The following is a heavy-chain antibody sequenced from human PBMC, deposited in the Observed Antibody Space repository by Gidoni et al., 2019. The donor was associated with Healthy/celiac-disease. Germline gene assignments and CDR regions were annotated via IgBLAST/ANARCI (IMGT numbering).Heavy chain of an antibody. D-gene: IGHD3-3*01. CDR3: ARRKVLRFLEWLNYGMDV. Sequence: QVQLVQSGAEVKKPGASVKVSCKASGYTFTSYDINWVRQATGQGLEWMGWMNPNSGNTGYAQKFQGRVTMTRNTSISTAYMELSSLRSEDTAVYYCARRKVLRFLEWLNYGMDVWGQGTTVTVSS. CDR2: MNPNSGNT. V-gene: IGHV1-8*01. J-gene: IGHJ6*02. CDR1: GYTFTSYD.